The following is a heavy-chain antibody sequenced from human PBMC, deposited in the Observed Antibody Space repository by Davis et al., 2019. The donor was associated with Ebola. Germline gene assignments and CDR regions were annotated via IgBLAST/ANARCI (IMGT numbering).Heavy chain of an antibody. J-gene: IGHJ6*02. CDR2: IAYDGSNK. D-gene: IGHD3/OR15-3a*01. V-gene: IGHV3-30*19. CDR1: GFTFSSYG. CDR3: ARGTGLYYYYGMDV. Sequence: GESLKISCAASGFTFSSYGMHWVRPAPGKGLEWVAVIAYDGSNKYYADSVKGRFTISRDNSKNTLYPQMNSLRAEDTAVYYCARGTGLYYYYGMDVWGQGTTVTVSS.